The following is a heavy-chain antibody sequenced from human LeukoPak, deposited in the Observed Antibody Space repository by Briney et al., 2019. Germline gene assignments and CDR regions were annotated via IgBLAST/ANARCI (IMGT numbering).Heavy chain of an antibody. V-gene: IGHV1-18*01. CDR3: ARGGLYGDYSFRFDP. Sequence: GASVKVSCKTSGYTFTSYGISWVRQAPGQGLEWMEWISAYNGNTNYAQKLQGRVTMTTDTSTSTAYMELRSLRSDDTAVYYCARGGLYGDYSFRFDPWGQGTLVTVSS. CDR2: ISAYNGNT. CDR1: GYTFTSYG. J-gene: IGHJ5*02. D-gene: IGHD4-17*01.